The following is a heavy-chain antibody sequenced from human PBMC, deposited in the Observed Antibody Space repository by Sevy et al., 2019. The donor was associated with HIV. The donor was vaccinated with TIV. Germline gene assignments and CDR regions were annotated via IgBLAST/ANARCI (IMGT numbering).Heavy chain of an antibody. CDR3: AKTIFGVAQVFDM. D-gene: IGHD3-3*01. CDR1: GLTVSSNF. CDR2: ISDNGGET. V-gene: IGHV3-23*01. Sequence: GGSLRLSCAASGLTVSSNFMSWVRQAPGKGLEWVAGISDNGGETYHAVSVKGRFTVARDNSKNTLFLQMNSLRAEDTAVYYCAKTIFGVAQVFDMWGQGTMVTVSS. J-gene: IGHJ3*02.